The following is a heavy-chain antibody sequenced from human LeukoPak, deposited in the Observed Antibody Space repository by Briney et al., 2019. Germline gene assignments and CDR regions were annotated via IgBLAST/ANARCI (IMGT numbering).Heavy chain of an antibody. J-gene: IGHJ4*02. D-gene: IGHD6-13*01. CDR2: ISSSSSYI. CDR1: GFTFSSYS. CDR3: AREVVAAAGFDY. Sequence: GGSLRLSCAASGFTFSSYSMNWVRQAPRKGLEWVSSISSSSSYIYYADSVKGRFTISRDNAKNSLYLQMNSLRAEDTAVYYCAREVVAAAGFDYWGQGTLVTVSS. V-gene: IGHV3-21*01.